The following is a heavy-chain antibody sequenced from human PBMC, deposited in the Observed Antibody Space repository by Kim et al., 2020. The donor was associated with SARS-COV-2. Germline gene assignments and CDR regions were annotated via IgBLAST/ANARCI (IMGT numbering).Heavy chain of an antibody. Sequence: YIYYADSVKGRFTISRDNAKNSLYLHMNSLRAEDTAVYYCARDPGTPFDYWGQGTLVTVSS. CDR3: ARDPGTPFDY. D-gene: IGHD2-15*01. J-gene: IGHJ4*02. V-gene: IGHV3-21*01. CDR2: YI.